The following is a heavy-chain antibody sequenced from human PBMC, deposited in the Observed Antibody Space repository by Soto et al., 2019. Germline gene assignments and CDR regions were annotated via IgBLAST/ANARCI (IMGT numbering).Heavy chain of an antibody. V-gene: IGHV1-3*01. CDR2: INAGNGNT. D-gene: IGHD1-26*01. Sequence: QVQLVQSGAEVKKSGASVKVSCKASGYTFTSYSMHWVRQAPGQRLEWMGWINAGNGNTKYSQKFQGRVTITRDTSARTAYMELSSLRSEDTAVYYCARDVGATGDWGQGTLVTVSS. J-gene: IGHJ4*02. CDR3: ARDVGATGD. CDR1: GYTFTSYS.